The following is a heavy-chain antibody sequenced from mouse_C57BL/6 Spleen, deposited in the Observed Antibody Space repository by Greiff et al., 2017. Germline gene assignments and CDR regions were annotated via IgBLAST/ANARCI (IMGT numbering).Heavy chain of an antibody. CDR2: IDPSDSYT. V-gene: IGHV1-59*01. CDR1: GYTFTSYW. CDR3: ARGTAQAPAWFAY. J-gene: IGHJ3*01. Sequence: VKLQQPGAELVRPGTSVKLSCKASGYTFTSYWMHWVKQRPGQGLEWIGVIDPSDSYTNYNQKFKGKATLTVDTSSSTAYMQLSSLTSEDSAVYYCARGTAQAPAWFAYWGQGTLVTVSA. D-gene: IGHD3-2*02.